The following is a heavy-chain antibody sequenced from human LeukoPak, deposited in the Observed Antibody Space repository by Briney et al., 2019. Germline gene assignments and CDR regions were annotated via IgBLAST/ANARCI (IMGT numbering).Heavy chain of an antibody. Sequence: SETLSLTCTVSGGSISSFFWSWIRQPPGEGLEWIGHIFYTGRTTCSPSLKSRVTISIDTSKNQFSLKMSSVTAADTAVYYCARVYSYGEIWFDPWGHGTLVTVSS. CDR2: IFYTGRT. V-gene: IGHV4-59*01. J-gene: IGHJ5*02. CDR3: ARVYSYGEIWFDP. D-gene: IGHD5-18*01. CDR1: GGSISSFF.